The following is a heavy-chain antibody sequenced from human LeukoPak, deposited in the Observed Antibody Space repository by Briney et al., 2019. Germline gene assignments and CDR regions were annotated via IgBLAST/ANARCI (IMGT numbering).Heavy chain of an antibody. J-gene: IGHJ4*02. CDR2: INSVGSST. D-gene: IGHD1-20*01. Sequence: QAGGSLRLSCAASGFTFSSYWMHWVRQAPGKGLVWVSRINSVGSSTTYADSAKGRFTISRDNAKNTLYLQMNSLSAEDTAVYYCARDRGYNWNVFDYWGQGTLVTVSS. CDR1: GFTFSSYW. CDR3: ARDRGYNWNVFDY. V-gene: IGHV3-74*01.